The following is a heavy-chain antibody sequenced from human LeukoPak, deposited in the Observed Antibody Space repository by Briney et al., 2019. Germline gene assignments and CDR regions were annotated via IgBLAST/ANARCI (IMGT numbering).Heavy chain of an antibody. CDR2: ISSSSSYI. V-gene: IGHV3-21*01. J-gene: IGHJ3*02. CDR3: ARPMQAGATRIAFDI. CDR1: GFTFSSYN. Sequence: GGSLRLSCAASGFTFSSYNMNWVRQAPGKGLEWVSSISSSSSYIYYADSVKGRFTISRDNAKNSLYLQMNSLRAEDTAVYYCARPMQAGATRIAFDIWGQGTMVTVSS. D-gene: IGHD1-26*01.